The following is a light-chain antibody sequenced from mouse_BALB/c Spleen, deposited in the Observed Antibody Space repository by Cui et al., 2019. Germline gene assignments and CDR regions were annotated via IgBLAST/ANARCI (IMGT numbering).Light chain of an antibody. J-gene: IGKJ5*01. V-gene: IGKV6-23*01. CDR2: WAS. CDR3: QQYSSYHLT. Sequence: DIVMTQSHKFMSTSVGDRVSITCKASQDVGTAVAWYQQKPGQSPKLLIYWASTRRTGVPDRFTGSGSGTDFTLTISNVQSEDLADYFCQQYSSYHLTFGAGTKLELK. CDR1: QDVGTA.